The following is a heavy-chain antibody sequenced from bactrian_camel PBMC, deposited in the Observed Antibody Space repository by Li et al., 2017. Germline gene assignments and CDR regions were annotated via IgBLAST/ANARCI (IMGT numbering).Heavy chain of an antibody. CDR1: GYISSSYC. V-gene: IGHV3S1*01. CDR3: AARTDSDCGIWHLATAGYFRY. D-gene: IGHD2*01. J-gene: IGHJ4*01. CDR2: IYTGSGST. Sequence: HVQLVESGGGSVQAGGSLRLSCAASGYISSSYCMGWFRQAPGKKREGVAKIYTGSGSTYYAGSANGRFTISQDNAKSTTYLQIDSLKPDDTAMYYCAARTDSDCGIWHLATAGYFRYWGQGTQVTVS.